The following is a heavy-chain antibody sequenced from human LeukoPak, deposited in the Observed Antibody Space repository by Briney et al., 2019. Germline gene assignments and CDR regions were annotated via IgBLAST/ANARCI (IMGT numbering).Heavy chain of an antibody. CDR2: ISWNSGSI. Sequence: GGSLRLSCAASGFTFDDYAMHWVRQAPGKGLEWVSGISWNSGSIGYADSVKGRFTISRDNAKNSLYLQMNSLRAEDTALYYCAKVFLTRYYYYGMDAWGQGTTVTVSS. J-gene: IGHJ6*02. CDR1: GFTFDDYA. V-gene: IGHV3-9*01. CDR3: AKVFLTRYYYYGMDA. D-gene: IGHD2/OR15-2a*01.